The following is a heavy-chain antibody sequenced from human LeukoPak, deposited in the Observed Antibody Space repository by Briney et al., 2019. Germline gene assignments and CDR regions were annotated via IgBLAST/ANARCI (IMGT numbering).Heavy chain of an antibody. CDR1: GYTLTELS. V-gene: IGHV1-24*01. J-gene: IGHJ4*02. CDR2: FDPEDGET. CDR3: ATSILLRYSSRTDY. Sequence: AASAKVSCKVSGYTLTELSMHWVRQAPGKGLEWMGGFDPEDGETIYAQKSQGRVTMTEDTSTDTAYMELSSLRSEDTAAYYCATSILLRYSSRTDYWGQGTLVTVSS. D-gene: IGHD6-13*01.